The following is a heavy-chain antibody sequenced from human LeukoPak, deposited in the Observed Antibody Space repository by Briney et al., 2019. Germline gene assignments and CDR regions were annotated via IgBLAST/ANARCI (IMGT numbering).Heavy chain of an antibody. CDR2: ISYDGSNK. CDR3: AKGGRWTGQDAYGY. V-gene: IGHV3-30*18. Sequence: GGSLRLSCAASGFTFSSYGMHWVRQAPGKGLEWVAVISYDGSNKYYADSVKGRFTISRDNSKNTLYLQMNSLRAEDTAAYYCAKGGRWTGQDAYGYWGQGTLVTVSS. J-gene: IGHJ4*02. CDR1: GFTFSSYG. D-gene: IGHD3-10*01.